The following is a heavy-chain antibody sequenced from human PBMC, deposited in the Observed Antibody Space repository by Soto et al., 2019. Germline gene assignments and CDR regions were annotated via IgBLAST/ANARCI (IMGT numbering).Heavy chain of an antibody. J-gene: IGHJ4*02. D-gene: IGHD3-3*01. CDR1: GFTFSSYW. CDR3: ATDFWSGYYRLF. CDR2: IKQDGSEK. V-gene: IGHV3-7*05. Sequence: GSLRLSCAASGFTFSSYWMSWVRQAPGKGLEWVANIKQDGSEKYYVDSVKCRFTISRDNAKNSLYLQMNSLRAEDTAVYYCATDFWSGYYRLFWGQGTLVTVSS.